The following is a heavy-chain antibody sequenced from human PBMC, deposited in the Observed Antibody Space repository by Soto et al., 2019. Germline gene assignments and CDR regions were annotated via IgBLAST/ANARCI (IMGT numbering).Heavy chain of an antibody. Sequence: QLQLQESGPGLVKPSETLSLTCSVSDDSINSDKYYWGWIRQPPGKGLEWIGSIYYRGNAYYNPSLQARVPLSLDKSKSQFSLKLNSVTAADSAVYFRARLEGLATISYYFDFWGPGALVTVSS. CDR1: DDSINSDKYY. V-gene: IGHV4-39*01. D-gene: IGHD3-9*01. CDR2: IYYRGNA. J-gene: IGHJ4*02. CDR3: ARLEGLATISYYFDF.